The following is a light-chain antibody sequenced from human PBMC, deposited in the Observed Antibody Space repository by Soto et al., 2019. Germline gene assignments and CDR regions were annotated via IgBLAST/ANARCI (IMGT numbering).Light chain of an antibody. CDR1: QSVTRN. V-gene: IGKV3-15*01. CDR3: QQYHDWPPIT. CDR2: HAS. J-gene: IGKJ5*01. Sequence: EIVLTQSPVTVSVSPGESVTLSCRASQSVTRNLAWHQQIPGQAPRLLVYHASVRATGIPARFSGSGSGTEFSLTISNLQSEDFAIYVRQQYHDWPPITFGQGTRLEIK.